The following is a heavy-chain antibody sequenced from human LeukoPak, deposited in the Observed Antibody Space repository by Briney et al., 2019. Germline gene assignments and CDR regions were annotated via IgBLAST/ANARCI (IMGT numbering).Heavy chain of an antibody. V-gene: IGHV3-30*02. CDR2: IRYDGSNK. CDR1: GFTFTSYG. Sequence: AGGSLRLSCAASGFTFTSYGMHWVRQAPGKGLEWVAFIRYDGSNKYYADSVKGRFTISRDNFKNTLSLQMNSLRAEDTAVYYCAKALGGFGDYYMDVWGKGTTVTISS. D-gene: IGHD3-16*01. J-gene: IGHJ6*03. CDR3: AKALGGFGDYYMDV.